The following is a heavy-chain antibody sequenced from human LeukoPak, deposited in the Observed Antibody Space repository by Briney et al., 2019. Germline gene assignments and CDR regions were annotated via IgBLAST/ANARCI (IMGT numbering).Heavy chain of an antibody. CDR2: IYYSGST. D-gene: IGHD5-24*01. V-gene: IGHV4-39*07. Sequence: SETLSLTCTVSGGSISSSSYYWGWIRQPPGKGLEWIGSIYYSGSTYYNPSLKGRVTISVDTSKNQFSLKLSSVTAADTAVYYCASRVEMATIFDYWGQGALVTVSS. CDR1: GGSISSSSYY. J-gene: IGHJ4*02. CDR3: ASRVEMATIFDY.